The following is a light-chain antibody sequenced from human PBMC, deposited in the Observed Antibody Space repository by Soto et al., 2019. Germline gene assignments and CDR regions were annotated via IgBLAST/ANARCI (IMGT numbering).Light chain of an antibody. CDR3: CAYAGSSTWV. CDR1: SSDVGSDNF. Sequence: QSALTQPASVSGSPRQSITISCTGTSSDVGSDNFVSWYQQHPGRAPKLIICEGTKRPSGVSNRFSGSKSGNTASLTISELQAEDEAVYYCCAYAGSSTWVFGGGTKLTVL. J-gene: IGLJ3*02. V-gene: IGLV2-23*01. CDR2: EGT.